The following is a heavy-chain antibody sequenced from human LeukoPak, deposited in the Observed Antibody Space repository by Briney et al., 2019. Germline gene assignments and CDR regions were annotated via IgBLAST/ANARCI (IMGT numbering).Heavy chain of an antibody. CDR3: ARDREEGRTGGFGY. V-gene: IGHV3-20*04. CDR1: GFTFDDYG. CDR2: ITWIGGST. J-gene: IGHJ4*02. D-gene: IGHD1-14*01. Sequence: PGGSLRLSCAASGFTFDDYGMSWVSQARGKGVEGVSGITWIGGSTGYADSVKGRFTISRDNAKNSLYLQMNSLRAEDTALYYCARDREEGRTGGFGYWGQGTLVTVSS.